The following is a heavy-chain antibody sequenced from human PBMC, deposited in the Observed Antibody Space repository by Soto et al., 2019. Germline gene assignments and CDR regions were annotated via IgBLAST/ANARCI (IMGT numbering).Heavy chain of an antibody. J-gene: IGHJ4*02. CDR2: IIPIFGTT. D-gene: IGHD2-15*01. Sequence: QVQLVQSGAEVKKPGSSVKVSCKASGGTFSSYAISWVRQAPGQGLEWMEGIIPIFGTTNYAQKFQGRVTITADESTSTAYMELSSLRSEDTAVYYCARLGYCSGGSCSPPEDYWGQGTLVTVSS. CDR3: ARLGYCSGGSCSPPEDY. V-gene: IGHV1-69*01. CDR1: GGTFSSYA.